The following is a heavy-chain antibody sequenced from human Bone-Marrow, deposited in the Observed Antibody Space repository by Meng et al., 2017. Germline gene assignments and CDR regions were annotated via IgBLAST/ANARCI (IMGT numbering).Heavy chain of an antibody. CDR2: IYHSGST. CDR1: GYSISSGYY. CDR3: ASKISLGEEYYYGMDV. D-gene: IGHD3-16*01. Sequence: SETLSLTCTVSGYSISSGYYWGWIRQPPGKGLEWIGSIYHSGSTYYNPSLKSRVTISVDTSKNQFSLKLSSVTAADTAVYYCASKISLGEEYYYGMDVWGQGTTVTVSS. J-gene: IGHJ6*02. V-gene: IGHV4-38-2*02.